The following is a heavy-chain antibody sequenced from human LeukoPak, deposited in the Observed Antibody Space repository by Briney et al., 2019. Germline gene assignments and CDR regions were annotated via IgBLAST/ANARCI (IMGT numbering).Heavy chain of an antibody. J-gene: IGHJ6*02. CDR1: GGSISSYF. CDR2: IYYGGST. D-gene: IGHD2-15*01. Sequence: PSETLSLTCTVSGGSISSYFWTWIRQPPGKGLEWIGNIYYGGSTRYNPSLKSRVSISVDTSKNQFSLKLTSVTAADTAVYYCARFCIGGSCPDVWGQGTTVSVSS. V-gene: IGHV4-59*01. CDR3: ARFCIGGSCPDV.